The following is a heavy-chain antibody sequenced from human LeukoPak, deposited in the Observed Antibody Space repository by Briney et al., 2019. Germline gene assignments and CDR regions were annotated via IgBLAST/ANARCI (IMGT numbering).Heavy chain of an antibody. CDR1: GFTVSSSY. D-gene: IGHD3-16*02. J-gene: IGHJ4*02. V-gene: IGHV3-53*01. Sequence: GGSLRLSCAASGFTVSSSYMSWVRQAPGKGLEWVSVTDRGGSTKYADPVKGRFTISRDNSENTLYLQMNSLRVEDTAVYYCGTTTLSATWNYWGQGTLVTVSS. CDR3: GTTTLSATWNY. CDR2: TDRGGST.